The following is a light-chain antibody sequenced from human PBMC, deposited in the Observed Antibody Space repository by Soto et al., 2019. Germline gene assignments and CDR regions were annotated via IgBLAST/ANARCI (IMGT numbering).Light chain of an antibody. CDR1: RSISTY. CDR2: DAS. J-gene: IGKJ5*01. CDR3: QQSYSTPIT. Sequence: DIQMTQSPSSLSASVGDRVTITCRASRSISTYLNWFQQRPGKAPKVLIYDASSLQSGVPSRFSGSGSGTDFTLTISSLQPEDYATYYCQQSYSTPITYGQATRLEIK. V-gene: IGKV1-39*01.